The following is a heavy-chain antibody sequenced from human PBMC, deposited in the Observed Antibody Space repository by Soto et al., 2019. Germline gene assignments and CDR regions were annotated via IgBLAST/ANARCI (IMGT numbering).Heavy chain of an antibody. D-gene: IGHD6-19*01. CDR1: GFTFSGSA. V-gene: IGHV3-73*01. Sequence: GGSLRLSCAASGFTFSGSAMHWVRQASGKGLEWVGRIRSKANSYATAYAASVKGRFTISRDDSKNTAYLQMNSLKTEDTAVYYCTRLGTPGHRLAYYYYYGMDVWGQGTTVTVSS. J-gene: IGHJ6*02. CDR2: IRSKANSYAT. CDR3: TRLGTPGHRLAYYYYYGMDV.